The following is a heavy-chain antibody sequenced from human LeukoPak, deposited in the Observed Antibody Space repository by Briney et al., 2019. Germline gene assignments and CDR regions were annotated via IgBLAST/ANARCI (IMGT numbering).Heavy chain of an antibody. CDR1: GFTFSSYE. CDR3: ARVRVQLWSYYFDY. CDR2: ISSKGSTI. D-gene: IGHD5-18*01. V-gene: IGHV3-48*03. Sequence: PGGSLRLSCAASGFTFSSYEMNWVRQAPGKGLEWVSYISSKGSTIYYADSVKGRFTISRDNAKNSLYLQMNSLRAEDTAVYYCARVRVQLWSYYFDYWGQGTLVTVSS. J-gene: IGHJ4*02.